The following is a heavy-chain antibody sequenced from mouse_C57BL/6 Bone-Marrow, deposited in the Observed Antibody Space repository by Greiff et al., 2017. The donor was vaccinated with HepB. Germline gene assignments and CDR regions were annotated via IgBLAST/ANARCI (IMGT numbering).Heavy chain of an antibody. CDR3: ARLDSNYVGFDY. CDR2: INSDGGST. J-gene: IGHJ2*01. CDR1: EYEFPSHD. Sequence: EVKLMESGGGLVQPGESLKLSCESNEYEFPSHDMSWVSKTPEKRLELVAAINSDGGSTYYPDTMERRFIISRDNTKKTLYLQMSSLRSEDTALYYCARLDSNYVGFDYWGQGTTLTVSS. V-gene: IGHV5-2*01. D-gene: IGHD2-5*01.